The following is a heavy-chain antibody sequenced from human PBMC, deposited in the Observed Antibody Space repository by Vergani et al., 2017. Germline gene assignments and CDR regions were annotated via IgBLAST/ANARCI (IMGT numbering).Heavy chain of an antibody. J-gene: IGHJ4*02. CDR1: GFTVSSNY. CDR3: ARDTLRGRPGFDY. V-gene: IGHV3-53*02. Sequence: EVQLVETGGGLIQPGGSLRLSCAASGFTVSSNYMSWVRQAPGKGLEWVSVIYSGGSTYYADSVKGRFTISRDNSKNTLYLQMNSLRAEDTAVYYCARDTLRGRPGFDYWGQGTLVTVSS. CDR2: IYSGGST.